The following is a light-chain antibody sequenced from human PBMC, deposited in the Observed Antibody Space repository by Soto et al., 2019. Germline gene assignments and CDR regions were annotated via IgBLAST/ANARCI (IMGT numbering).Light chain of an antibody. CDR3: CSYTSSSTWV. J-gene: IGLJ3*02. V-gene: IGLV2-14*01. Sequence: QSVLTQPASVSGSPGQSITISCTGTSSDVGGYNYVSWYQQHPDKAPKLMIYEVSNRPSGVSNRFSGSKSGNTASLTISGLQAEDEADYYCCSYTSSSTWVFGGGTKLTVL. CDR1: SSDVGGYNY. CDR2: EVS.